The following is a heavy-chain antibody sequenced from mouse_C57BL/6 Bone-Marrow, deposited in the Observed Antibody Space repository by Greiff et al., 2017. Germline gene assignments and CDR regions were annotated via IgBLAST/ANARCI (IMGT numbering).Heavy chain of an antibody. CDR1: GYTFTDYE. D-gene: IGHD1-1*01. CDR2: IDPETGGT. Sequence: QVQLQQSGAELVRPGASVTLSCKASGYTFTDYEMHWVKQTPVHGLEWIGAIDPETGGTAYNQKFKGKAILTADKSSSTAYMELRSLTSEDSAVYYCTRAHYYGSSYDDWGQGTTLTVSS. J-gene: IGHJ2*01. V-gene: IGHV1-15*01. CDR3: TRAHYYGSSYDD.